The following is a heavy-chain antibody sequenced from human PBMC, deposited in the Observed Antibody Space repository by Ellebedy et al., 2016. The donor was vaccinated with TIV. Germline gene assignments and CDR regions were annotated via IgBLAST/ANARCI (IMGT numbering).Heavy chain of an antibody. J-gene: IGHJ4*02. V-gene: IGHV3-66*04. D-gene: IGHD1-14*01. CDR2: IYSGGTT. CDR3: ARRSDHSLQGDY. Sequence: PGGSLRLSCAASGFTFSSYAMSWVRQAPGKGPEWVSVIYSGGTTNYADSVKGRFTVSRDSSKNTLYLQMNSLRAEDTAVYYCARRSDHSLQGDYWGQGTLATVSS. CDR1: GFTFSSYA.